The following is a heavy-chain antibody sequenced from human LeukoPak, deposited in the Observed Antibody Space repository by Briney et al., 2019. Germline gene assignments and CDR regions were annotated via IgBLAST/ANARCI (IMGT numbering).Heavy chain of an antibody. CDR1: GFTFSSYG. V-gene: IGHV3-23*01. CDR2: ISGSGGST. D-gene: IGHD2-15*01. CDR3: AKDGCSGGSCYSSAPAFDL. Sequence: GGSLRLSCAASGFTFSSYGMSRVRQAPGKGLEWVSAISGSGGSTYYADSVKGRFTISRDNSKNTLYLQMNSLRAEDTAVYYCAKDGCSGGSCYSSAPAFDLWGQGTMVTVSS. J-gene: IGHJ3*01.